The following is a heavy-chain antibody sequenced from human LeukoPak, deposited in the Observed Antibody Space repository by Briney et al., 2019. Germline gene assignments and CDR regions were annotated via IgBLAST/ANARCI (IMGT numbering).Heavy chain of an antibody. J-gene: IGHJ4*02. CDR2: ISSSSSYI. D-gene: IGHD2-2*01. CDR3: AKGDYCSSTSCPISPLGY. Sequence: GGSLRLSCAASGFTFSSYSMNWVRQAPGKGLEWVSSISSSSSYIYYADSVKGRFTISRDNAKNSLYLQMNSLRAEDTAVYYCAKGDYCSSTSCPISPLGYWGQGTLVTVSS. CDR1: GFTFSSYS. V-gene: IGHV3-21*01.